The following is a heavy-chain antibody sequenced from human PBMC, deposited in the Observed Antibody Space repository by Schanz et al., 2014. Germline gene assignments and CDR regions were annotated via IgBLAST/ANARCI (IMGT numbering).Heavy chain of an antibody. CDR2: MSYDGSNK. D-gene: IGHD3-10*01. V-gene: IGHV3-30*14. Sequence: VQLVESGGGVVRPGGSLRLSCAASGFGFDDYAMSWVRQAPGKGLEWVAVMSYDGSNKYYADSVKGRFTISRDSSKNMLYLQINNLRAEDTALYYCARDFPYVAGSYYKGFGYWGQGTLVTVSS. CDR3: ARDFPYVAGSYYKGFGY. CDR1: GFGFDDYA. J-gene: IGHJ4*02.